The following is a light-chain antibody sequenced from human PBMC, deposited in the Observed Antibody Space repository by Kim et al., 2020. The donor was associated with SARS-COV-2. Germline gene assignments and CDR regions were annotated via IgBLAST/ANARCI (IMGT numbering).Light chain of an antibody. CDR1: SSKIGSNT. J-gene: IGLJ2*01. Sequence: GQRVTLSCSGSSSKIGSNTVNWYQQLPGTAPKLLIYSNNQRPSGVPDRFSGSKSGASASLAISGLQSEDEADYYCAAWDDSLNGVVFGGGTQLTVL. CDR3: AAWDDSLNGVV. V-gene: IGLV1-44*01. CDR2: SNN.